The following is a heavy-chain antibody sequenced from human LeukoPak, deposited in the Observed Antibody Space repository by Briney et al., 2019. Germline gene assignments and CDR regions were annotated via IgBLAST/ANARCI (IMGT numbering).Heavy chain of an antibody. V-gene: IGHV4-59*08. Sequence: SETLSLTCTVSGGSNYWSWIRQPPGKGLEWIAYIHYSGSPSYNPSLKSRVTISIDTSKNQLSLKLSSVTAADTAVYYCAGTRLSSSSPLDYWGQGTLVTVSS. CDR2: IHYSGSP. J-gene: IGHJ4*02. CDR3: AGTRLSSSSPLDY. CDR1: GGSNY. D-gene: IGHD6-6*01.